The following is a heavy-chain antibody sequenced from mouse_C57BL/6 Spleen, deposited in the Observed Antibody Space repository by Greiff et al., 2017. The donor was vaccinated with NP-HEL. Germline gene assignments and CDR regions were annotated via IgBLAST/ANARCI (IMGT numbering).Heavy chain of an antibody. D-gene: IGHD2-4*01. CDR2: FYPGSGSI. J-gene: IGHJ3*01. CDR3: ARQSYYDYDDGQAWFAY. CDR1: GYTFTEYT. V-gene: IGHV1-62-2*01. Sequence: QVQLQQSGAELVKPGASVKLSCKASGYTFTEYTIHWVKQRSGQGLEWIGWFYPGSGSIKYNEKFKDKATLTADKSSSTVYMELSRLTSEDSAVYFWARQSYYDYDDGQAWFAYWGQGTLVTVSA.